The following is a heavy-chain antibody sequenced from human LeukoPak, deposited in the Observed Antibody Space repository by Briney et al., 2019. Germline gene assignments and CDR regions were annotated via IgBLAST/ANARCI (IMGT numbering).Heavy chain of an antibody. CDR2: IYSSGST. V-gene: IGHV4-61*02. D-gene: IGHD3-10*01. CDR1: GGSISSTSYY. J-gene: IGHJ4*02. CDR3: AREASLALDS. Sequence: QAQLQESGPGLVKPSQTLSLTCTVSGGSISSTSYYWSWIRQPAGKGLEWIGRIYSSGSTNYNPSLKSRVTISVEMSNNQFSLKLSSVTAADTAIYYCAREASLALDSWGQGTLVTVSS.